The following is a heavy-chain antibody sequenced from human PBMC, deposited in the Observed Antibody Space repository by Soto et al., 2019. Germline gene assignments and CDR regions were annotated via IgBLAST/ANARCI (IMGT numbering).Heavy chain of an antibody. J-gene: IGHJ6*02. CDR1: GFTFNSYG. Sequence: QVQLVESGGGVVQPGRSLRLSCAASGFTFNSYGMHWVRQGPGNGLEWVAFISYDSTKTYYADSVKGRFTISRDNSNSALYFQMTSLTGEDTAVYYCAKTRSAWSDFHYSSVDVWGQGTTVTGS. V-gene: IGHV3-30*18. CDR2: ISYDSTKT. D-gene: IGHD2-15*01. CDR3: AKTRSAWSDFHYSSVDV.